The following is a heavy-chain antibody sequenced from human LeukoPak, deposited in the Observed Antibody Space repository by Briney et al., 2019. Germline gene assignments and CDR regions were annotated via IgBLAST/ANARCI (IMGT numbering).Heavy chain of an antibody. CDR2: LSYDGGNK. J-gene: IGHJ4*02. Sequence: PGGSLRLSCAASGFIFSSYAPHSVRQAPSKGPDSVAVLSYDGGNKYYADSVKGRFTISRDNSKNTLYLQMNSPRAEDTAVYYCAKDTAARNVGADYWGQGTLVTVSS. V-gene: IGHV3-30*18. D-gene: IGHD5-18*01. CDR1: GFIFSSYA. CDR3: AKDTAARNVGADY.